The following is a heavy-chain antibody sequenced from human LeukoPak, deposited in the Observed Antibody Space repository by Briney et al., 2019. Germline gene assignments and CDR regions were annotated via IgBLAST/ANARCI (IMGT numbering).Heavy chain of an antibody. CDR3: ARDTIAVAGTFLY. CDR2: ISSSSSTI. Sequence: PGGSLRLSCAASGFTFSSYSMNWVRQAPGKGLEWVSYISSSSSTIYYADSVKGRFTISRDNAKNSLYLQMNSLRPEDTAVNYFARDTIAVAGTFLYWGQGTLVTASS. D-gene: IGHD6-19*01. CDR1: GFTFSSYS. V-gene: IGHV3-48*04. J-gene: IGHJ4*02.